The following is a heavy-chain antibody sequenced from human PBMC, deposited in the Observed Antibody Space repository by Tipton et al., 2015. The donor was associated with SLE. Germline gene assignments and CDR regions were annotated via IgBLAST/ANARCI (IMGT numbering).Heavy chain of an antibody. J-gene: IGHJ4*02. CDR1: GGSVSSADYF. D-gene: IGHD3-9*01. Sequence: TLSLTCTVSGGSVSSADYFWNWIRQPAGKGPEWIGRILTCGSTDYNSSLKGRVTMSVDTSKNQFSLKLSSVTAADTADYYCARGYYDMWTGYYAFDYWGPGTPVTVSS. CDR2: ILTCGST. V-gene: IGHV4-61*02. CDR3: ARGYYDMWTGYYAFDY.